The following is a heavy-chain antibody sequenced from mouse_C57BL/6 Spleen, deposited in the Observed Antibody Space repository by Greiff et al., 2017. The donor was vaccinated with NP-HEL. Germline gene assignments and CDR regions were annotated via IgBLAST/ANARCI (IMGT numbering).Heavy chain of an antibody. CDR2: TYPRSGNT. CDR3: ARWNYSHFWYFDV. Sequence: QVQLKESGAELARPGASVKLSCKASGYTFTSYGISWVKQRTGQGLEWIGETYPRSGNTYYNEKFKGKATLTADKSSSTAYMELRSLTSEDSAVYFCARWNYSHFWYFDVWGTGTTVTVSS. V-gene: IGHV1-81*01. D-gene: IGHD2-12*01. J-gene: IGHJ1*03. CDR1: GYTFTSYG.